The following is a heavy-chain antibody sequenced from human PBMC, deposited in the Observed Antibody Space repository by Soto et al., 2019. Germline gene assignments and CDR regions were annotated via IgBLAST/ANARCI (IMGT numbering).Heavy chain of an antibody. CDR2: IYYSGST. D-gene: IGHD3-22*01. CDR1: GGSISSYY. CDR3: ARDLRDYDSSGYPS. J-gene: IGHJ4*02. V-gene: IGHV4-59*01. Sequence: KTSETLSLTCTVSGGSISSYYWSWIRQPPGKGLEWIGYIYYSGSTNYNPSLKSRVTISVDTSKNQFSLKLSSVTAADTAVYYCARDLRDYDSSGYPSWGQGTLVTVSS.